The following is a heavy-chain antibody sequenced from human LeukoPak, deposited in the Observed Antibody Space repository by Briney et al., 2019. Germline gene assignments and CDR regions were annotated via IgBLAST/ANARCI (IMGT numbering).Heavy chain of an antibody. CDR1: GFTFSSYW. J-gene: IGHJ4*02. CDR2: IKQDGSEK. CDR3: AREPVVTIFGVVISSHFDY. Sequence: QPGGSLRLSFAASGFTFSSYWMSWVRQAPGKGLGWVANIKQDGSEKYNVDSVKGRFTISRDNAKNSLYLQMISLRAEDTAVYYCAREPVVTIFGVVISSHFDYWGQGTLVTVSS. V-gene: IGHV3-7*01. D-gene: IGHD3-3*01.